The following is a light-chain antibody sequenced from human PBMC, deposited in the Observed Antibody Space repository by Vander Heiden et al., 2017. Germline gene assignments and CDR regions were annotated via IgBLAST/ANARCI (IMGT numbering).Light chain of an antibody. CDR1: RSNIGSNY. V-gene: IGLV1-47*01. CDR2: RNN. J-gene: IGLJ2*01. Sequence: QSVLTQPPSASGTPGQRVTISCSGSRSNIGSNYVYWYQQLPGTAPKLLIVRNNQRPSGVPDRFSGSKSGTSASLAISGLRSEDEAEYYCAAWDDSLSAVVFGGGTKLTVL. CDR3: AAWDDSLSAVV.